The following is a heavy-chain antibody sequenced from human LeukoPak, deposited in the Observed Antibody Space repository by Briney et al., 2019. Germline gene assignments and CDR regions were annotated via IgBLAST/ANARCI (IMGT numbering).Heavy chain of an antibody. CDR2: ISAYNGNT. J-gene: IGHJ3*02. V-gene: IGHV1-18*01. Sequence: ASVKVSCKASGYTFTSYGISWVRQAPGQGLEWMGWISAYNGNTNYAQKLQGRVTMTTDTSTSTAYMELRSLRSDDTAVYYCARLWYYYDSSGNHADDAFAIWGQGTMVTVSS. D-gene: IGHD3-22*01. CDR3: ARLWYYYDSSGNHADDAFAI. CDR1: GYTFTSYG.